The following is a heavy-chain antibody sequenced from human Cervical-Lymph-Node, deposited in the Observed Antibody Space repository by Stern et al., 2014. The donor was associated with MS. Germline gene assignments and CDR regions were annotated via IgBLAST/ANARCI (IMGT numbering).Heavy chain of an antibody. CDR3: ARYSVRSTSDFDY. CDR1: GYTFTSYG. D-gene: IGHD2-21*01. CDR2: ISGYNGDT. V-gene: IGHV1-18*01. Sequence: QVQLVQSGPEMKKPGASVKVSCKALGYTFTSYGISWVRQAPGQGLEWMGWISGYNGDTKYAQKFQGRVTMTTDTSTSTAYMELRSLRSDDTAVYYCARYSVRSTSDFDYWGQGTQVTVSS. J-gene: IGHJ4*02.